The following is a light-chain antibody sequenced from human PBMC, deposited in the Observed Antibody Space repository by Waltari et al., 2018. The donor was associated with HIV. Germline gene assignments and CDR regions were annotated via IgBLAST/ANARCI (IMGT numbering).Light chain of an antibody. CDR1: RSNIGSNY. CDR2: RVN. J-gene: IGLJ2*01. V-gene: IGLV1-47*01. CDR3: AAWDDSLSGVV. Sequence: QSVLTQPPSASGTPGQRVTISCSGNRSNIGSNYVDWYQQLPGTAPKLLNHRVNQRPSGVPDRCSGSKSGTSASLAISGLRSEDEVDYYCAAWDDSLSGVVFGGGTKLTVL.